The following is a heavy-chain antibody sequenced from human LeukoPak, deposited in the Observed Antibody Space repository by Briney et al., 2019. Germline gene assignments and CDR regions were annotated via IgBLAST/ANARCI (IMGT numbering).Heavy chain of an antibody. CDR1: GGSFSNYY. CDR3: ARDTATALTRFKFDY. V-gene: IGHV4-34*01. D-gene: IGHD3-10*02. J-gene: IGHJ4*02. CDR2: INHSGTT. Sequence: SDTLSLTCAVYGGSFSNYYWSWIRQPPGKGLEWIGEINHSGTTNYNSSLKSRVTISVDTSKNQFSLKLSSVTAADTAVYYCARDTATALTRFKFDYWGQGTLVTVVS.